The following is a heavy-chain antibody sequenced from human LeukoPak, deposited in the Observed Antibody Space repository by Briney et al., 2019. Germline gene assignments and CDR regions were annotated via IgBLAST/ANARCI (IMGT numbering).Heavy chain of an antibody. Sequence: SETLSLTCAVYGGYFSGYCWNWIRQPPGKGLEWIGEINHSGSTNYNPSLKSRVTISVDTSKNQFSLKLSSVTAADTAVYYCARKITYGIAAAGPLDYWGQGTLVTVSS. CDR1: GGYFSGYC. V-gene: IGHV4-34*01. D-gene: IGHD6-13*01. CDR2: INHSGST. CDR3: ARKITYGIAAAGPLDY. J-gene: IGHJ4*02.